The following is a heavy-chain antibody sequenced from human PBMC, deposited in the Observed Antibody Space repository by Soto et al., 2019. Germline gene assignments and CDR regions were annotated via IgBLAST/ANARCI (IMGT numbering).Heavy chain of an antibody. Sequence: SETLSLTCTVSGGSISSYYGGWFRQPPGKGLEWIGYIYYSGSTTYNPSLKSRVTISVDTSKNQFSLKLGSVTAADTAVYYCARWLGYGPHFDYWGQGTLVTVSS. CDR2: IYYSGST. V-gene: IGHV4-59*08. CDR1: GGSISSYY. D-gene: IGHD5-12*01. CDR3: ARWLGYGPHFDY. J-gene: IGHJ4*02.